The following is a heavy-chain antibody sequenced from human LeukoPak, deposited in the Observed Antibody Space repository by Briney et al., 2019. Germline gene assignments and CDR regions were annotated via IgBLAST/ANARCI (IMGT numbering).Heavy chain of an antibody. V-gene: IGHV4-39*07. Sequence: GSLRLSCAASGFTFSSYAMSWVRQPPGKGLEWIGSIYYSGSTYYNPSLKSRVTISVDTSKNQFSLKLSSVTAADTAVYYCARDGGGCDYWGQGTLVTVSS. J-gene: IGHJ4*02. CDR1: GFTFSSYA. D-gene: IGHD3-16*01. CDR2: IYYSGST. CDR3: ARDGGGCDY.